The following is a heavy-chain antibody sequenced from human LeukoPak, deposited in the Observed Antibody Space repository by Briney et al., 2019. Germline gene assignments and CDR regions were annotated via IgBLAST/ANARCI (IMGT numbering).Heavy chain of an antibody. Sequence: GGSLRLSCAASGFTFSSYSMNWVRQAPGKGLEWVSSITSSSSYIYYADSVKGRFTISRDNAKNSLYLQMNSLRAEDTAVYYCAKPPHGGSGSYYFDYWGQGTLVTVSS. V-gene: IGHV3-21*04. CDR3: AKPPHGGSGSYYFDY. J-gene: IGHJ4*02. D-gene: IGHD3-10*01. CDR2: ITSSSSYI. CDR1: GFTFSSYS.